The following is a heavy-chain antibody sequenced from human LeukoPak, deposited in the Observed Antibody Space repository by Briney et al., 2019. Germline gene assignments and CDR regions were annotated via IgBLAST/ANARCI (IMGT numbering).Heavy chain of an antibody. Sequence: GGSLRLSCAASGFIFDDYGMSWVRQAPGKGLEWVAGINWIGGSTGYADSVKGRFTISRDNAKNSLYLQMNSLRAEDTALYYCARSVLGNHPYYMDVWGKGTTVTVSS. D-gene: IGHD1-14*01. J-gene: IGHJ6*03. V-gene: IGHV3-20*04. CDR3: ARSVLGNHPYYMDV. CDR1: GFIFDDYG. CDR2: INWIGGST.